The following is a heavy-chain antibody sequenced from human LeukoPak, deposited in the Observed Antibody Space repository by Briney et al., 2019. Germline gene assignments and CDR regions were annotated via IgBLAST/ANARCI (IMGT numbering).Heavy chain of an antibody. CDR2: ISYDGSNK. J-gene: IGHJ6*04. V-gene: IGHV3-30-3*01. CDR1: GFTFSSYA. Sequence: PGGSLRLSCAASGFTFSSYAMHWVRQAPGKGLEWVAVISYDGSNKYYADSVKGRFTISRDNSKNTLYLQMNSLGAEDTAVYYCARDGYDFWSGGPQDVWGKGTTVTVSS. D-gene: IGHD3-3*01. CDR3: ARDGYDFWSGGPQDV.